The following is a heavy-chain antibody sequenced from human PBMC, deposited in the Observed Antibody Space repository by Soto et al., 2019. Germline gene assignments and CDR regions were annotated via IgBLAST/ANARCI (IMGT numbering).Heavy chain of an antibody. CDR1: GFTFEDYV. Sequence: VQLVESGGGLVQPGRSLRLSCVGSGFTFEDYVMHWVRQVPGKGLEWVSHISWDGYSIGYAGSVRGRFTISRDNAKNSLFLQMNSLRPEYTGLYYCARSWSGSTSGRVDVWGQGTTVTVSS. V-gene: IGHV3-9*01. CDR2: ISWDGYSI. J-gene: IGHJ6*02. CDR3: ARSWSGSTSGRVDV. D-gene: IGHD3-3*01.